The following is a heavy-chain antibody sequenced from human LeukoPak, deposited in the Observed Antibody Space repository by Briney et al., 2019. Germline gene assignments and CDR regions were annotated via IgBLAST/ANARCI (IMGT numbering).Heavy chain of an antibody. CDR3: AGRQMFTSGGFDD. Sequence: GESLRLSCAASGFSVSNKYMSWVRQAPGKGLEWVSVIYTGGDTYYADSVRGRFTISRDNSKNTVNLQMNSLRAEDTALYYCAGRQMFTSGGFDDWGQGTLVTVSS. CDR1: GFSVSNKY. D-gene: IGHD6-19*01. V-gene: IGHV3-53*01. CDR2: IYTGGDT. J-gene: IGHJ4*02.